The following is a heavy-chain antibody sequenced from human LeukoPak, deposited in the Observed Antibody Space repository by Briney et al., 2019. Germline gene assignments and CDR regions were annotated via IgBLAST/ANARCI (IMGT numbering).Heavy chain of an antibody. V-gene: IGHV3-49*04. D-gene: IGHD6-13*01. CDR2: IRGKAYGMIS. J-gene: IGHJ4*02. CDR3: ARGTGIAAAGTGRLLGF. CDR1: GFTFGDYA. Sequence: GGSLRLSCSASGFTFGDYAMSWVRQAPGKGLEWVGFIRGKAYGMISEYAASVKGRFSFSRDDSKSIAYLQMNSLKTEDTAVYYCARGTGIAAAGTGRLLGFWGQGTLVTVSS.